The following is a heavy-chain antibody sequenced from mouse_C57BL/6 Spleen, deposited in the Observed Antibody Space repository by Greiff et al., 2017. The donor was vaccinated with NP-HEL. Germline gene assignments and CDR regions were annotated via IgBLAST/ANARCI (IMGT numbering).Heavy chain of an antibody. D-gene: IGHD1-1*01. CDR2: INPSTGGT. Sequence: VQLQQSGPELVKPGASVKISCKASGYSFTGYYMNWVKQSPEKSLEWIGEINPSTGGTTYNQKFKAKATLTVDKSSSTAYMQLKSLTSEDSAVYYCARNYGSRYWFAYWGQGTLVTVSA. V-gene: IGHV1-42*01. CDR3: ARNYGSRYWFAY. J-gene: IGHJ3*01. CDR1: GYSFTGYY.